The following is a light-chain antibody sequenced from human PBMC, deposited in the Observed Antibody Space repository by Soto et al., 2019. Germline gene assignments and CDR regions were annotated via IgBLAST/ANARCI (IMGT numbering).Light chain of an antibody. Sequence: QSALTQSRSVSGSPGQSVTISCTGTISDVGGYDYVSWYQQHPGKAPKLMIYDVNKRPSGVPDRFSGSKSGNTASLTISGLQAEDEADYYCCSCAGTYTSFGGGTQLTVL. J-gene: IGLJ7*01. V-gene: IGLV2-11*01. CDR1: ISDVGGYDY. CDR3: CSCAGTYTS. CDR2: DVN.